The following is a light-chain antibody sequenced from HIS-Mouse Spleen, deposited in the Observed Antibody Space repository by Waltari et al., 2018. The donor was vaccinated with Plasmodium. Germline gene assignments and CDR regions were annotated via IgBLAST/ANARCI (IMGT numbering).Light chain of an antibody. CDR1: ALPKKY. Sequence: SYELTQPPSVSVSPGQTARINCPGDALPKKYAYWYQQKSGQAPVLVIYEDSKRPSGIPGRFSGSSSGTMATLTISGAQVEDEADYYCYSAADNNRVFGGGTKLTVL. CDR3: YSAADNNRV. J-gene: IGLJ3*02. CDR2: EDS. V-gene: IGLV3-10*01.